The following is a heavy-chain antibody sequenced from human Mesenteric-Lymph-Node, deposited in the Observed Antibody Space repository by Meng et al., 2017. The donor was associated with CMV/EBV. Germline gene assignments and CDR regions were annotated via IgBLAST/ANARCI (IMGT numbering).Heavy chain of an antibody. V-gene: IGHV5-51*01. CDR1: GYRFTSYW. CDR3: ARQESGFPAWFDP. Sequence: GGSLRLSCKGSGYRFTSYWIGWVRQMPGKGLEWMGIIYPGSSDTKYSPSFQGQVTISADKSISTAFLEWKSLKASDTAIYYCARQESGFPAWFDPWGQGTQVTVSS. CDR2: IYPGSSDT. D-gene: IGHD6-25*01. J-gene: IGHJ5*02.